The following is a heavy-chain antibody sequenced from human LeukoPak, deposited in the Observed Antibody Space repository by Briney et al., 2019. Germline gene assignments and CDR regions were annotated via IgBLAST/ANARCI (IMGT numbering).Heavy chain of an antibody. V-gene: IGHV3-30*02. CDR2: VRYDGSNK. D-gene: IGHD3-22*01. CDR1: GFTFSNYG. CDR3: AKVREYYYDSSGYPFDY. J-gene: IGHJ4*02. Sequence: PGGSLRLSCAAPGFTFSNYGMHWVRQAPGKGLEWVAFVRYDGSNKYYADSVKGRFTISRDSSKNTLYLQMNSLRAEDTAVYYCAKVREYYYDSSGYPFDYWGQGTLVTVSS.